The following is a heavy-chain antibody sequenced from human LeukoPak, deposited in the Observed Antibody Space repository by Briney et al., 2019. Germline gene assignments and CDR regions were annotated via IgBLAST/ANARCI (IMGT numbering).Heavy chain of an antibody. CDR2: ITNDGYYE. J-gene: IGHJ4*02. Sequence: GGSLRLSCAASGFIFSTYGMHWVRQAPGKGLEWVAVITNDGYYEKYADAVMGRFTISRDNSKNTLYLQMNSLSAEDTAVYYCARDSITGDNSLDFWGRGTLVTVSS. V-gene: IGHV3-33*05. D-gene: IGHD7-27*01. CDR1: GFIFSTYG. CDR3: ARDSITGDNSLDF.